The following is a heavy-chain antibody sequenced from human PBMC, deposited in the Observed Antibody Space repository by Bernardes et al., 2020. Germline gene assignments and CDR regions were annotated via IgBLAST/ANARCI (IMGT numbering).Heavy chain of an antibody. Sequence: ASVKVSCRTSGYRFTSFGISWVRQAPGQGLEWMGWTSPYNRNTNYAQRFQGRVTLTTDKSTSTAYKEVRSLDYDDTATYYCARDLDPTVTNIFGYWGQGSLVIVSS. CDR1: GYRFTSFG. CDR2: TSPYNRNT. D-gene: IGHD4-17*01. J-gene: IGHJ4*02. V-gene: IGHV1-18*01. CDR3: ARDLDPTVTNIFGY.